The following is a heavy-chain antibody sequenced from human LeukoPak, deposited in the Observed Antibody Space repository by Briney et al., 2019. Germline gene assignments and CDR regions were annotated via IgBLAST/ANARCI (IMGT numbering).Heavy chain of an antibody. CDR2: IYYSGST. V-gene: IGHV4-39*07. CDR3: ARRPLRRGSNLYIWGSYRPFDS. D-gene: IGHD3-16*02. J-gene: IGHJ4*02. CDR1: GFSISSSNYY. Sequence: AETLSLTCTVSGFSISSSNYYWGWIRQPPGKGLEWIGSIYYSGSTYYNPSLKSRVTISVDTSKNQFSLTLSSVTGADTAVYYCARRPLRRGSNLYIWGSYRPFDSWGQGTLVIVSS.